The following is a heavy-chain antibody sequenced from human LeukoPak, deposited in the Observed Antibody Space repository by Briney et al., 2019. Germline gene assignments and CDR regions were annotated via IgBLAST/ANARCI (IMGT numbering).Heavy chain of an antibody. CDR2: VLYSGST. Sequence: SETLSLTCTVSGGSISGYYWSWIRQPPAKGLERMRHVLYSGSTTYDPSLKGRVTISVDTSKNQFSLKLSSVTAADTAVYYCARWWSCGGDCYLLDSWGQGTLVTVSS. CDR1: GGSISGYY. V-gene: IGHV4-59*01. J-gene: IGHJ4*02. CDR3: ARWWSCGGDCYLLDS. D-gene: IGHD2-21*02.